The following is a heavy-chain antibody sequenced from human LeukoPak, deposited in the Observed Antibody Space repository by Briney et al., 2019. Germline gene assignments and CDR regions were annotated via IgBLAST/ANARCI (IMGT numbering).Heavy chain of an antibody. CDR1: GFTSSTYW. V-gene: IGHV3-7*01. J-gene: IGHJ3*02. Sequence: PGGSLRLSCAGSGFTSSTYWMTWVRQAPGKGLEWVANIKQDGSEKYYVDSVKGRFTISRGNAKNSLYLQMNSLRGEDTAVYYCAKLARSDDFDIWGQGTMVTVSS. CDR3: AKLARSDDFDI. CDR2: IKQDGSEK.